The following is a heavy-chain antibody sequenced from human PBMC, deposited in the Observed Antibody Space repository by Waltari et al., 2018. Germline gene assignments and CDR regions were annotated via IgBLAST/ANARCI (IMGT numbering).Heavy chain of an antibody. CDR3: ARDIWEDNDAFDI. Sequence: EVQLVESGGGLVQPGGSLRLSCAASGFPFSRSSMHWVRQAPGKGLEWVSYISSSSSTIYYADSVKGRFTISRDNAKNSLYLQMNSLRAEDTAVYYCARDIWEDNDAFDIWGQGTMVTVSS. J-gene: IGHJ3*02. CDR1: GFPFSRSS. D-gene: IGHD1-26*01. V-gene: IGHV3-48*01. CDR2: ISSSSSTI.